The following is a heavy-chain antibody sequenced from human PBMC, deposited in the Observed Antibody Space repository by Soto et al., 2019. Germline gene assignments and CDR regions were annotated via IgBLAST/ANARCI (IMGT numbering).Heavy chain of an antibody. Sequence: QVQLVQSGDEEKKPGASVKDSCKASGYTFTSYAMHWVRQAPGQGLEWMGWMNAGNGNTKYSQKFQGRVTITRDTSASTAYMELSSLRSEDTAVYYCARSIVVVTALDYWGQGTLVTVSS. V-gene: IGHV1-3*05. CDR3: ARSIVVVTALDY. D-gene: IGHD2-21*02. J-gene: IGHJ4*02. CDR1: GYTFTSYA. CDR2: MNAGNGNT.